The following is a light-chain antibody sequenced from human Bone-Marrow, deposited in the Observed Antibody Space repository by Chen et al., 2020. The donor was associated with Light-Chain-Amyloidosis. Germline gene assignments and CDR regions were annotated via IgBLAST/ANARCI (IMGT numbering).Light chain of an antibody. CDR3: QSADSSGTYEVI. Sequence: SYELTQPPSVSVSPGQTARITCSGDDLPTKYAYWYQQKPGQAPVLVIHRDTERPSGISERFSASSSGTTPTLTISGVQAEDEADYHCQSADSSGTYEVIFGEGTKLTVL. J-gene: IGLJ2*01. V-gene: IGLV3-25*03. CDR2: RDT. CDR1: DLPTKY.